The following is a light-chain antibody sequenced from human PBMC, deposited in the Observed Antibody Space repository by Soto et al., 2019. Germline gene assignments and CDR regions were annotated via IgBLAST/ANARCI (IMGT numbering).Light chain of an antibody. V-gene: IGKV1-5*03. Sequence: DVQMTQSPSTLSASVGDRVTISCRASQSVSDWLAWYQQKPGKAPKLLMHKASTLEKGVPLGFSGSGSGTEFTLTISSLQPDDFATYYCQQYNRFPITFGQGTRLEIK. J-gene: IGKJ5*01. CDR1: QSVSDW. CDR3: QQYNRFPIT. CDR2: KAS.